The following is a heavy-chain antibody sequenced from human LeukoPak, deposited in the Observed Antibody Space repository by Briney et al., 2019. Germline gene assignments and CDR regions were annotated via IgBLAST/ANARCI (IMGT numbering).Heavy chain of an antibody. CDR3: ARGVGYCSGGRCYFDY. J-gene: IGHJ4*02. D-gene: IGHD2-15*01. CDR1: GGSISSGGYY. CDR2: IYSTGST. Sequence: SETLSLTCTVSGGSISSGGYYWSWVRQLPGKGLEWIGYIYSTGSTFYKPSLKSRVIMTVDTSKNQFSLKLSSVTAADTAVYYCARGVGYCSGGRCYFDYWGQGTLVSVSS. V-gene: IGHV4-31*03.